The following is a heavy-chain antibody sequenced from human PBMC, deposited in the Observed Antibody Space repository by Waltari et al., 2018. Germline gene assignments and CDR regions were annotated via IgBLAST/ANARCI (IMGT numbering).Heavy chain of an antibody. CDR1: GGTFSSYA. J-gene: IGHJ4*02. CDR3: ARETLSSSSWYGQYYFDY. Sequence: QVQLVQSGAEVKKPGSSVKVSCKASGGTFSSYAISWVRQAPGQGLEWMGGIIPICGTANYAQKFQGRVTITADKSTSTAYMELSSLRSEDTAVYYCARETLSSSSWYGQYYFDYWGQGTLVTVSS. V-gene: IGHV1-69*14. D-gene: IGHD6-13*01. CDR2: IIPICGTA.